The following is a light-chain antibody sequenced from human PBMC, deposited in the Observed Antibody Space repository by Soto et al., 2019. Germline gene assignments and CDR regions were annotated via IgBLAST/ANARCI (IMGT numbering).Light chain of an antibody. CDR1: QSFSSSY. CDR2: GAS. V-gene: IGKV3-20*01. CDR3: QQYGSSPPYT. J-gene: IGKJ2*01. Sequence: EIALTQSPGTLSLSPGERATLSCRASQSFSSSYLAWYQQKPGQAPRLLIYGASSRATGIPDRFSGSGSGTDFTLTISRLEPEDVAVYYCQQYGSSPPYTFGQGTKLEIK.